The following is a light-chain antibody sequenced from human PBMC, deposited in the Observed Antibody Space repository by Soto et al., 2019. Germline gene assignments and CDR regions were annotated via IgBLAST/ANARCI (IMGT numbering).Light chain of an antibody. Sequence: QSVLTQPPSASGTPGQRVTISCSGSSSNIGSNTVTWYQQLPGTAPKLLIYGNNQRPSGVPDRFSGSKSGTSASLAITGLQSEDEADYYCATWDDSLNGGVFGGGTKLTVL. CDR1: SSNIGSNT. CDR2: GNN. J-gene: IGLJ3*02. V-gene: IGLV1-44*01. CDR3: ATWDDSLNGGV.